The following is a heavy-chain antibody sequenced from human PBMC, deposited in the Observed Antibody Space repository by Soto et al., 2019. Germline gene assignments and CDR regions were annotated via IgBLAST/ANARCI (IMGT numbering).Heavy chain of an antibody. CDR1: GGSFSGYY. CDR3: ARGQSSLLLDC. V-gene: IGHV4-34*01. CDR2: INHSGST. Sequence: QVQLQQWGAGLLKPSETLSLTGAVYGGSFSGYYWSWIRQPPGKGLEWIGEINHSGSTNYNPSLKSRVTISVDTSKNQFSLKLSSVTAADTAVYYCARGQSSLLLDCWGQGVLVTVSS. J-gene: IGHJ4*02. D-gene: IGHD2-8*02.